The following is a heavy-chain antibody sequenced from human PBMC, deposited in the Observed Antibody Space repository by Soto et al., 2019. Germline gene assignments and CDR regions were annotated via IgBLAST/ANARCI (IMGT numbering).Heavy chain of an antibody. Sequence: SLRLSCAASGFTFSNYGLHWVRQAPGKGLEWVAVISYDGGNKYYADSVKGRFTISRDNPKNTLYLQMNSLKPEDTAVYYCAKIIGFCSSSSCSRDYYFYYGMDVWGHGTTVTVSS. CDR3: AKIIGFCSSSSCSRDYYFYYGMDV. CDR1: GFTFSNYG. J-gene: IGHJ6*02. CDR2: ISYDGGNK. V-gene: IGHV3-30*18. D-gene: IGHD2-2*01.